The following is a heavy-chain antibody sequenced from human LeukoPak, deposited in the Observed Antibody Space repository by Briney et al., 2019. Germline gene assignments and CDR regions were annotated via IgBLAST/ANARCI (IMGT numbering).Heavy chain of an antibody. Sequence: ASVKVSCTASGYTFTGYYMHWVRQAPGQGLEWMGWINPNSGGTNYAQKFQGRVTMTRDTSISTAYMELSRLRSDDTAVYYCARDREVTRYTFDIWGQGTMVTVSS. J-gene: IGHJ3*02. CDR3: ARDREVTRYTFDI. CDR1: GYTFTGYY. D-gene: IGHD4-23*01. CDR2: INPNSGGT. V-gene: IGHV1-2*02.